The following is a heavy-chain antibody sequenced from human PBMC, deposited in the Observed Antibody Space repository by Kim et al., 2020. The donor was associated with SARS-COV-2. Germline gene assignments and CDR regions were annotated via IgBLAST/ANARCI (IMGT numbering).Heavy chain of an antibody. V-gene: IGHV3-33*05. D-gene: IGHD3-10*01. CDR3: ARDPNTMVRGVLDY. Sequence: GGSLRLSCAASGFTFSSYGMHWVRQAPGKGLEWVAVISYDGSNKYYADSVKGRFTISRDNSKNTLYLQMNSLRAEDTAVYYCARDPNTMVRGVLDYWGQGTLVTVSS. CDR2: ISYDGSNK. CDR1: GFTFSSYG. J-gene: IGHJ4*02.